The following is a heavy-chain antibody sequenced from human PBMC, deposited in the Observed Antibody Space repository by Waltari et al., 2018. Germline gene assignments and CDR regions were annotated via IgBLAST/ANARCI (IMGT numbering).Heavy chain of an antibody. CDR2: ISAYNGNT. CDR3: ARDSGGRAVAGNFDY. CDR1: GYTFTSYG. V-gene: IGHV1-18*01. J-gene: IGHJ4*02. Sequence: QVQLVQSGAEVKKPGASVKVSCKASGYTFTSYGISWVRQAPGQGLEWMGWISAYNGNTNYAQKFQGRVTITSDESTSTAYMELSSLRSEDTAVYYCARDSGGRAVAGNFDYWGQGTLVTVSS. D-gene: IGHD6-19*01.